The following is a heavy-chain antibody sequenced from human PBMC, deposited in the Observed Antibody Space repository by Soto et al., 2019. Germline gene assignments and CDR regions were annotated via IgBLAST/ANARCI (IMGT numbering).Heavy chain of an antibody. J-gene: IGHJ6*02. CDR3: ARHRSFGQLAPMGYGMDV. CDR2: IYYSGST. D-gene: IGHD6-6*01. Sequence: SETLSLTCTASGGSISSSSYYWGWIRQPPGKGLEWIGSIYYSGSTYYNPSLKSRVTISVDTSKNQFSLKLSSVTAADTAVYYCARHRSFGQLAPMGYGMDVWGQGTTVTVSS. CDR1: GGSISSSSYY. V-gene: IGHV4-39*01.